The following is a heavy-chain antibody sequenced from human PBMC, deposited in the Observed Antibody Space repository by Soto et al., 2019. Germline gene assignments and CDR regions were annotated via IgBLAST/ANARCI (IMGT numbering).Heavy chain of an antibody. CDR2: INPNSGGT. D-gene: IGHD6-13*01. J-gene: IGHJ5*02. CDR1: GYTFTGYY. CDR3: ARGLIAAAGRWFDP. Sequence: ASVKVSCKASGYTFTGYYMHWVRQAPGQGLEWMGWINPNSGGTNYAQKFQGRVTMTRDTSISTAYMELSRLRSDDTAVYYCARGLIAAAGRWFDPRGQGTLVTVSS. V-gene: IGHV1-2*02.